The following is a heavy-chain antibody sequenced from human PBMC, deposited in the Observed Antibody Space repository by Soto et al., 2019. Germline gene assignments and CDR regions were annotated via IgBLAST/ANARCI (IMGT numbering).Heavy chain of an antibody. CDR2: IYYSGST. Sequence: PSETLSLTCTVSGGSISSYYWSWIRQPPGKGLEWIGYIYYSGSTNYNPSLKSRVTISVDTSKNQFSLKLSSVTAADPAVYYCARSTSSSLFDPWGPGTLVTVSS. CDR1: GGSISSYY. V-gene: IGHV4-59*01. D-gene: IGHD6-6*01. CDR3: ARSTSSSLFDP. J-gene: IGHJ5*02.